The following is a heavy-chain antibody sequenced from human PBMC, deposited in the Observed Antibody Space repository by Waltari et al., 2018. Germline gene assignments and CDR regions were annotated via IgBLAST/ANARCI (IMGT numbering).Heavy chain of an antibody. CDR1: GFTFSSYA. D-gene: IGHD1-26*01. CDR3: ARPGATRGFQH. Sequence: QVQLVGSGGGVVQPGRYLRLSCAASGFTFSSYAMPWVRQAPGKGLEWVAVISYDGSNKYYADSVKGRFTISRDNSKNTLYLQMNSLRAEDTAVYYCARPGATRGFQHWGQGTLVTVSS. CDR2: ISYDGSNK. V-gene: IGHV3-30-3*01. J-gene: IGHJ1*01.